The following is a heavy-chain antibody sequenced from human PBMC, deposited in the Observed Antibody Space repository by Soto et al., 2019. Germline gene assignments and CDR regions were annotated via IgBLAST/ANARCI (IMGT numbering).Heavy chain of an antibody. V-gene: IGHV4-31*03. CDR3: ARGGIGIPFDC. CDR1: GDSITIGGYY. Sequence: QVQLQESGPGLVKPSQTLSLTCTVSGDSITIGGYYWSRLRPHPGKGLEWIGYIYYSGTAYYNPSLQSRATISVDTSKNQFSLTLSSVTAADTAVYYCARGGIGIPFDCWGQGTLVTVAS. J-gene: IGHJ4*02. D-gene: IGHD3-16*01. CDR2: IYYSGTA.